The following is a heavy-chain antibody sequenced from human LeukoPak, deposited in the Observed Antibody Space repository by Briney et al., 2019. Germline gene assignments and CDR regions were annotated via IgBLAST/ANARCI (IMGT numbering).Heavy chain of an antibody. J-gene: IGHJ4*02. CDR1: GYTFTSYG. V-gene: IGHV1-18*01. D-gene: IGHD7-27*01. CDR2: ISAYNGNP. CDR3: ARVIHWGYDY. Sequence: ASVKVSCKASGYTFTSYGISWVRQASGQGLEWMGWISAYNGNPNYAQKLQVRVTTTTDTSTSAAYMELRSLRSDDTAVYYCARVIHWGYDYWGQGTLVTVSS.